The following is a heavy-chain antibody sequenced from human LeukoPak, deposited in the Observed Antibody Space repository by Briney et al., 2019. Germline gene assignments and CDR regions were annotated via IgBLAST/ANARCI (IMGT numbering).Heavy chain of an antibody. V-gene: IGHV4-34*01. CDR3: ARGSPDGVNWFDP. CDR2: IYHSGST. J-gene: IGHJ5*02. Sequence: KTAETLSLTCAVYGGSFSGYYWSWIRQPPGKGLEWIGYIYHSGSTYYNPSLKSRVTISVDRSKNQFSLKLSSVTAADTAVYYCARGSPDGVNWFDPWGQGTLVTVSS. CDR1: GGSFSGYY. D-gene: IGHD1-14*01.